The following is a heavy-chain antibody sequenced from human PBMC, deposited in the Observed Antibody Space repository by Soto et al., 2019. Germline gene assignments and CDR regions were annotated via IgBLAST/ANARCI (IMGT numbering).Heavy chain of an antibody. CDR3: ARDLAIVPVRIGYDAYDI. D-gene: IGHD2-21*01. CDR2: IKRDGSEK. V-gene: IGHV3-7*01. J-gene: IGHJ3*02. CDR1: GFTLSNYW. Sequence: EVQLVESGGGLVQPGGSLRLSCAASGFTLSNYWMTWVRQAPGKGLEWVANIKRDGSEKYYMDSVEGRFTISRDNAKNSLYLQMNSLRAEDTAVYYCARDLAIVPVRIGYDAYDIWGQGTMVTVSS.